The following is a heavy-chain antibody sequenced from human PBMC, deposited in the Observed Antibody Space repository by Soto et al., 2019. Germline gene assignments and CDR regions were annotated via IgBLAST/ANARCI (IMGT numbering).Heavy chain of an antibody. CDR2: ISSNGDTT. V-gene: IGHV3-48*02. CDR1: GFRFSDHS. J-gene: IGHJ4*02. Sequence: GGSLRLSXVASGFRFSDHSMNWVRQAPGKGLQWISYISSNGDTTYYADSVKGRFTVSRDNAKNALFLQMNSLRDDDTATYYCARLPKGSVVTAWGQGARVTVSS. D-gene: IGHD2-21*02. CDR3: ARLPKGSVVTA.